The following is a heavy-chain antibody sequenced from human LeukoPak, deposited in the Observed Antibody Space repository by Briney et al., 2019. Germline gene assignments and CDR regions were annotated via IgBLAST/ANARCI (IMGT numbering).Heavy chain of an antibody. Sequence: GGSLRLSCAASGFTFSSYEMNWVRQAPGKGLEWVSYISSSGSTIYYADSVKGRFTISRDNAKTSLYLKMNSLRAEDTAVYYCAREGRDSSGYYNFDYWGQGTLVTVSS. J-gene: IGHJ4*02. V-gene: IGHV3-48*03. CDR2: ISSSGSTI. CDR1: GFTFSSYE. CDR3: AREGRDSSGYYNFDY. D-gene: IGHD3-22*01.